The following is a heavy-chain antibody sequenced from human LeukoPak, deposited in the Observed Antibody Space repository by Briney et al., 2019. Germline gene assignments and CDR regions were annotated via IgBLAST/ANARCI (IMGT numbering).Heavy chain of an antibody. CDR2: IKQDGSEK. D-gene: IGHD6-19*01. Sequence: PGGSLRLSCAASGFTFSSYWMSWVRQAPGRGLEWVANIKQDGSEKYYVDSLKGRFTISRDNAKNSLYLQMNSLRAEDTAVYYCARDYSSAWWFDFWGQGTLVTVSS. V-gene: IGHV3-7*03. CDR1: GFTFSSYW. CDR3: ARDYSSAWWFDF. J-gene: IGHJ4*02.